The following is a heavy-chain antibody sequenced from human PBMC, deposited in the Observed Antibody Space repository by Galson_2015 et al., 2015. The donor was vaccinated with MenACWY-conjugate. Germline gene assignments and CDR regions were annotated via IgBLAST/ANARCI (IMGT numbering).Heavy chain of an antibody. CDR1: GFTFSSYA. V-gene: IGHV3-23*01. Sequence: LRLSCAVSGFTFSSYAMSWVRQAPGKGLEWVSAISGSGGNTYYADSMKGRFTISRDNSKNTLYLQMNSLRVEDTAIYYCAKGSRTTTMVRGVVDYWGQGTLVTVSS. CDR3: AKGSRTTTMVRGVVDY. CDR2: ISGSGGNT. D-gene: IGHD3-10*01. J-gene: IGHJ4*02.